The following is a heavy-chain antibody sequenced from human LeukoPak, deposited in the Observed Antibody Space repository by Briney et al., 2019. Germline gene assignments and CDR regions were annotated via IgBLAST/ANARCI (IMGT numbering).Heavy chain of an antibody. Sequence: GASVKVSCKASGYTFTGYYMHWVRQAPGQGLEWMGWINPNSGGTNYAQKFQGRVTMTRDTSISTAYMELSRLRSDDTAVYYCARDRSPYYYDSSGYDAFDIWGQGTMVTVSS. CDR3: ARDRSPYYYDSSGYDAFDI. CDR2: INPNSGGT. J-gene: IGHJ3*02. D-gene: IGHD3-22*01. CDR1: GYTFTGYY. V-gene: IGHV1-2*02.